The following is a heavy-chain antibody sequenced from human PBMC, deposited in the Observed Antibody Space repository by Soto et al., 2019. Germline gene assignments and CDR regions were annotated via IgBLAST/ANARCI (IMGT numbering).Heavy chain of an antibody. J-gene: IGHJ4*02. CDR1: GGSIRSYH. CDR3: ARGDTVVVPAAMWFDF. D-gene: IGHD2-2*01. Sequence: PSETLSLTCTVSGGSIRSYHWNLIRQPPGKGLEWIGYIFHSGSTNYNPSLKSRVTISVDTSKNQFSLKLTSVTAADTAVYYCARGDTVVVPAAMWFDFWGQGTLVTVSS. V-gene: IGHV4-59*01. CDR2: IFHSGST.